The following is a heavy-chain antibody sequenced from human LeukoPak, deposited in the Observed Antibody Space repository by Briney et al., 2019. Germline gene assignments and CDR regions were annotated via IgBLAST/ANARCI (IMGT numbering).Heavy chain of an antibody. CDR3: AKGAYSSYWYLFDY. D-gene: IGHD6-13*01. J-gene: IGHJ4*02. CDR2: ISSSSSYI. CDR1: GFTFSSYS. V-gene: IGHV3-21*04. Sequence: GGSLRLSCAASGFTFSSYSMNWVRQAPGKGLEWVSSISSSSSYIYYADSVKGRFTISRDNSKNTLYLQMNSLRAEDTAVYYCAKGAYSSYWYLFDYWGQGTLVTVSS.